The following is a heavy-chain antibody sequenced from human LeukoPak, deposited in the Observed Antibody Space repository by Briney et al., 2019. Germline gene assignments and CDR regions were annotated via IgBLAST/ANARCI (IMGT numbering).Heavy chain of an antibody. D-gene: IGHD3-16*02. V-gene: IGHV4-4*07. Sequence: SETLSLTCTVSGGSISSYYWSWIRQPAGKGLEWIGRIYTSGSTNYNPSLKSRVTMSVDTPKKQFSLKVNSVTAADTAVYYCAGSGYDYLWGTYRATWFEPWGQGTLVTVSS. CDR1: GGSISSYY. CDR2: IYTSGST. J-gene: IGHJ5*02. CDR3: AGSGYDYLWGTYRATWFEP.